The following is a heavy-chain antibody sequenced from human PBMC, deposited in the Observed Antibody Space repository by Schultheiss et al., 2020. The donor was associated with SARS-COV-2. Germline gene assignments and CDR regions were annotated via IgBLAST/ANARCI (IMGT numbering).Heavy chain of an antibody. Sequence: GGSLRLSCAASGFTFSSYGMHWVRQAPGKGLEWVAVIWYDGSNKYYADSVKGRFTISRDNSKNTLYLQMNSLRAEDTAVYYCSSAYCSSTSCYTYYYYYGMDVWGQGTTVTVSS. CDR1: GFTFSSYG. V-gene: IGHV3-33*01. J-gene: IGHJ6*02. CDR3: SSAYCSSTSCYTYYYYYGMDV. CDR2: IWYDGSNK. D-gene: IGHD2-2*02.